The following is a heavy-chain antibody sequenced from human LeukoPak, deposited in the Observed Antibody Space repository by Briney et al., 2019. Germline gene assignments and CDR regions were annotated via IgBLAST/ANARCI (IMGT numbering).Heavy chain of an antibody. V-gene: IGHV1-3*03. Sequence: ASVKVSCKASGYTFTSYAMHWVRQAPGQRLEWMGWINAGNGNTKYSQEFQGRVTITRDTSASTAYMELSSLRSEDMAVYYCARAMVRGVIIFDYWGQGTLVTVSS. CDR2: INAGNGNT. D-gene: IGHD3-10*01. J-gene: IGHJ4*02. CDR3: ARAMVRGVIIFDY. CDR1: GYTFTSYA.